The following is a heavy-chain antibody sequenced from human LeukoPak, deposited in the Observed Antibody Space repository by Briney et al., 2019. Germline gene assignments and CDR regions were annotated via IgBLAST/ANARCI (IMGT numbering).Heavy chain of an antibody. J-gene: IGHJ4*02. D-gene: IGHD3-10*01. CDR1: EYTFTGYY. V-gene: IGHV1-2*02. CDR3: ASGGDITMVRGATDY. Sequence: GASVKVSCKASEYTFTGYYMHWVRQAPGQGLEWMGWINPNSGGTNYAQQFQGRVTMTRDTSISTAYMELSRLRSDDTAVYCCASGGDITMVRGATDYWGQGTLVTVSS. CDR2: INPNSGGT.